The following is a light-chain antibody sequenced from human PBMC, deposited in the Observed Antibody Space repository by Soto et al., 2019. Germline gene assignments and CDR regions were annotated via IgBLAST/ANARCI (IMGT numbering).Light chain of an antibody. CDR1: SSDVGGYNY. J-gene: IGLJ2*01. Sequence: QSALTQPASVSGSPGQSITISCTGTSSDVGGYNYVSWYQQHPGKAPKLMIYDVSNRPSGVSDRFSGSKSGNTASLTISGLQAEDEADYYCSSSTSSSTHVVFGAGTKLTVL. V-gene: IGLV2-14*01. CDR3: SSSTSSSTHVV. CDR2: DVS.